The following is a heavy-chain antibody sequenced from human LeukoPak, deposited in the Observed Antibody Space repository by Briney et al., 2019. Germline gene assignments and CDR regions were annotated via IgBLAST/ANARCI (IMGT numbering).Heavy chain of an antibody. V-gene: IGHV4-39*07. CDR2: INHSGST. Sequence: TSETLSLTCTVSGGSISSGGYYWSWIRQPPGKGLEWIGEINHSGSTNYNPSLKSRVTISVDTSKNQFSLKLSSVTAADTAVYYCARVVGSSWYPFDYWGQGTLVTVSS. D-gene: IGHD6-13*01. CDR1: GGSISSGGYY. CDR3: ARVVGSSWYPFDY. J-gene: IGHJ4*02.